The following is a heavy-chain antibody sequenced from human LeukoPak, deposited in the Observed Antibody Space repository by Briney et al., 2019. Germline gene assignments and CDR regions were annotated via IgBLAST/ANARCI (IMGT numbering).Heavy chain of an antibody. Sequence: ASVKVSCKASGYTFTGYYMHWVRQAPGQGLEWMGWINPNSGGTNYAQKFQGWVTMTRDTSISTAYMELSRLRSDDTAVYYCARSRDIIPAGRWVYYYYGMDVWGQGTTVTVSS. CDR2: INPNSGGT. CDR1: GYTFTGYY. V-gene: IGHV1-2*04. J-gene: IGHJ6*02. CDR3: ARSRDIIPAGRWVYYYYGMDV. D-gene: IGHD3-10*01.